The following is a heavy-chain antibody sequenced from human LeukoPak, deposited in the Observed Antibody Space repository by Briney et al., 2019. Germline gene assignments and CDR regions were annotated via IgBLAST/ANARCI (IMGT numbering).Heavy chain of an antibody. J-gene: IGHJ4*02. V-gene: IGHV4-39*07. CDR1: GGSISSSTYY. CDR2: IYYSGST. D-gene: IGHD2-15*01. CDR3: ARAPSCSGGSCYPFDY. Sequence: PSETLSLTCTVSGGSISSSTYYWGWIRQPPGRGLEWIGSIYYSGSTYYNPSLKSRVTISVDRSKNQFSLKLSSVTAADTAVYYCARAPSCSGGSCYPFDYWGQGTLVTVSS.